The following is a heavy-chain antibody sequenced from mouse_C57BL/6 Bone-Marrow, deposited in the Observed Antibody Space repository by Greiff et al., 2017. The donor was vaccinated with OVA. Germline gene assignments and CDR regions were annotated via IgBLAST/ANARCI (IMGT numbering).Heavy chain of an antibody. J-gene: IGHJ1*03. CDR2: ISPRSGTT. V-gene: IGHV1-81*01. CDR3: ALTQYVDV. Sequence: VQLQESGAELARPGASVKLSCKASGYTLTSYGIRWVKQRTGKGLEWIGEISPRSGTTYYTEKFKGKATLTADKSSSTGYMELRSLTSEDSAVYFGALTQYVDVWGTGTTVTVSS. D-gene: IGHD4-1*01. CDR1: GYTLTSYG.